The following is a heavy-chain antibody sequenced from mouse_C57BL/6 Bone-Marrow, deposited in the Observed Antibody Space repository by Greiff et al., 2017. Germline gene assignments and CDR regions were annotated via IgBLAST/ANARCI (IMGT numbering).Heavy chain of an antibody. CDR2: IDPETGGT. CDR3: ARGYDYDYAMDY. V-gene: IGHV1-15*01. CDR1: GYTFTDYE. D-gene: IGHD2-4*01. J-gene: IGHJ4*01. Sequence: VQLQQSGAELVRPGASVTLSCKASGYTFTDYEMHWVKQTPVHGLEWIGAIDPETGGTAYNQKFKGKAILTADKSSSTAYMELRSLTSEDSAVYYCARGYDYDYAMDYGGQGTSVTVSS.